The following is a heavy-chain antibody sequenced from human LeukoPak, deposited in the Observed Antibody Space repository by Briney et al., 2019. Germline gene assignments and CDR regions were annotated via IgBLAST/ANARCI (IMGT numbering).Heavy chain of an antibody. J-gene: IGHJ6*03. CDR3: ARGCRGYSYGPYYYMDV. Sequence: SETLSLTCTVSGGSISSSSYYWGWIRQPPGKGLEWIGSIYYSGSTYDNPSLKSRVTISVDTSKNQFSLKLSSVTAADTAVYYCARGCRGYSYGPYYYMDVWGKGTTVTVSS. CDR1: GGSISSSSYY. CDR2: IYYSGST. D-gene: IGHD5-18*01. V-gene: IGHV4-39*07.